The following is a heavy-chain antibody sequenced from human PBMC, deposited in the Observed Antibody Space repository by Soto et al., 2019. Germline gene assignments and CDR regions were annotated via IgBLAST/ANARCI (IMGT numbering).Heavy chain of an antibody. J-gene: IGHJ6*03. Sequence: GGSLRLSCAASGFTVSSNYMSWVRQAPGKGLEWVSVIYSGGSTYYADSVKGRFTISRGNSKNTLYLQMNSLRAEDTAVYYCARVADFWSGYSHYYYYYMDVWGKGTTVTVSS. CDR1: GFTVSSNY. D-gene: IGHD3-3*01. CDR2: IYSGGST. V-gene: IGHV3-66*01. CDR3: ARVADFWSGYSHYYYYYMDV.